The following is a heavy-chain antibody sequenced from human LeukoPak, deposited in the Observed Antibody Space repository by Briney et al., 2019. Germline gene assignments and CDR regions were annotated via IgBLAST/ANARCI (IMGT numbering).Heavy chain of an antibody. V-gene: IGHV4-39*07. CDR2: IYYSGST. D-gene: IGHD1-14*01. CDR3: AREETGYFQH. Sequence: SETLSLTCTVSGVSISSSNSYWGWIRQPPGKGLEWIGSIYYSGSTYYNPSLKSRVTISVDTSKNQFSLKLSSVTAADTAVYYCAREETGYFQHWGQGTLVTVSS. CDR1: GVSISSSNSY. J-gene: IGHJ1*01.